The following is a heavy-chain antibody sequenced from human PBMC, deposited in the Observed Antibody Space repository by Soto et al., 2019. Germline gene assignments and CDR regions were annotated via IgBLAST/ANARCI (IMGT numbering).Heavy chain of an antibody. CDR2: LYYSGST. V-gene: IGHV4-59*01. CDR1: GGSISSYY. Sequence: SETLSLTCTVSGGSISSYYWSWIRQPPGKGLEWIGYLYYSGSTNYNPSLKSRVTISVDTSKNQFSLKLSSVTAADTAVYYCATCSGGSCYSGPFDYWGQGTLVTVS. J-gene: IGHJ4*02. CDR3: ATCSGGSCYSGPFDY. D-gene: IGHD2-15*01.